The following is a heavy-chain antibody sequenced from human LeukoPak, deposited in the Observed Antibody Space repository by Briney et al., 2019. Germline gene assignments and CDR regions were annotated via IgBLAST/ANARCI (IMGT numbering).Heavy chain of an antibody. D-gene: IGHD3-22*01. V-gene: IGHV3-23*01. CDR1: AFTFSSYA. CDR2: ISGSGGST. J-gene: IGHJ4*02. Sequence: GGSLRLSCAASAFTFSSYAMNWVRQAPGKGLEWVSVISGSGGSTYYADSVKGRFTISRDNSKNTLYLQMYSLRAEDTAVYYCAKFDSSNWAYFDYWGQGTLVTVSS. CDR3: AKFDSSNWAYFDY.